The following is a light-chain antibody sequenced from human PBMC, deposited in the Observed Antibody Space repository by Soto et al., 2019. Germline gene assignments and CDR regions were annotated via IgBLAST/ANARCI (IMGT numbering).Light chain of an antibody. CDR2: AAS. J-gene: IGKJ1*01. V-gene: IGKV1-8*01. CDR3: QPYSSEPRT. Sequence: AIRMTQSPSSLSASTGDRVTITCRASQGISSYLAWYQQKPGKAPKLLIYAASTLQSGVPSRFSGSGSGTDFTLTISCLQSEDFATYFCQPYSSEPRTFGQGTKVEIK. CDR1: QGISSY.